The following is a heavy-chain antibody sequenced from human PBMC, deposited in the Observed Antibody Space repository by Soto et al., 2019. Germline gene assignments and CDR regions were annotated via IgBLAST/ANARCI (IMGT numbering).Heavy chain of an antibody. V-gene: IGHV1-69*01. CDR3: EAEMTFGKLSVV. CDR1: GDTDTNYV. D-gene: IGHD3-16*02. CDR2: IFPKFGTT. Sequence: QVQLVQSGAEVKKPGSSVKVSCKASGDTDTNYVISWVRQAPGQGLEWMGGIFPKFGTTYSAQKLQDRLTITADESTSTVYIQLSSLRLGDTAVYYCEAEMTFGKLSVVWGQGTTVTVSS. J-gene: IGHJ6*02.